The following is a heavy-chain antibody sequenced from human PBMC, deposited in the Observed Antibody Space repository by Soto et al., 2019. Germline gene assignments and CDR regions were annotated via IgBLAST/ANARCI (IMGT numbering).Heavy chain of an antibody. J-gene: IGHJ5*02. Sequence: GGSLRLSCVASGFSFSSYTMNWVRQAPGKGLEWVSGVSGNGGNTYYADSVKGRFSISRDNSKNTLYLQLNSLRAGDTAIYYCAKDRMGASGWFDPWGQGTPVTVSS. CDR2: VSGNGGNT. D-gene: IGHD1-26*01. CDR1: GFSFSSYT. CDR3: AKDRMGASGWFDP. V-gene: IGHV3-23*01.